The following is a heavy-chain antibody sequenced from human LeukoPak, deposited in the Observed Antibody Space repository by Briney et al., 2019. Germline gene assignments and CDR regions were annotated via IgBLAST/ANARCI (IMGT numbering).Heavy chain of an antibody. CDR1: GFTFSSYA. CDR2: ISGSGGST. Sequence: GGSLRLSCAASGFTFSSYAMSWVRQAPGKGLEWVSAISGSGGSTYYADSVKGRFTISRDNAKNSLYLQMNSLRAEDTAVYYCARANDTLTGYFAFDIWGQGTMVTVSS. D-gene: IGHD3-9*01. J-gene: IGHJ3*02. V-gene: IGHV3-23*01. CDR3: ARANDTLTGYFAFDI.